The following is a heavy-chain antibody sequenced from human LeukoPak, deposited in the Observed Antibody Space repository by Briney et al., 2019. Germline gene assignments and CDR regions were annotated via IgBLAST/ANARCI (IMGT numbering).Heavy chain of an antibody. CDR2: ISAYNAHT. Sequence: ASVKVSCKASGYTFTSYGISWVRQAPGQGLEWMGWISAYNAHTNYAQKLQGRVTMTTDTSTSTAYMELRSLRSDDTAVYYCARDRQDGSGSLHWGQGTLVTVSS. J-gene: IGHJ4*02. V-gene: IGHV1-18*01. CDR3: ARDRQDGSGSLH. CDR1: GYTFTSYG. D-gene: IGHD3-10*01.